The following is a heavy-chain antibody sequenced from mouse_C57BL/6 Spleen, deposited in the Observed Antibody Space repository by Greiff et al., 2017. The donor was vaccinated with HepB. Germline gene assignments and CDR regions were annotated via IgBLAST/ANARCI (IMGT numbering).Heavy chain of an antibody. D-gene: IGHD1-1*01. V-gene: IGHV1-50*01. CDR1: GYTFTSYW. Sequence: QVQLQQPGAELVKPGASVKLSCKASGYTFTSYWMQWVKQRPGQGLEWIGEIDPSDSYTNYNQKFKGKATLTVDTSSSTAYMQLSSLTSEDSAVYYCARSRGSSSYWGQGTTLTVSS. CDR3: ARSRGSSSY. J-gene: IGHJ2*01. CDR2: IDPSDSYT.